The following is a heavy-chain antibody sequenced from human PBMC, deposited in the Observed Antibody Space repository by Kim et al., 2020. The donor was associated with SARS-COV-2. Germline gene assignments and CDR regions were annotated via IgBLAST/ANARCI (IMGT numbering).Heavy chain of an antibody. CDR1: GYTLTNYY. Sequence: ASVKVSCKASGYTLTNYYFHWVRQAPGQGLAWMGLINPSGCGTTYAQNFQGRVSLTRDTSTSTVYMELSSLRSDDTAVYYCAAYTVNYPSRCYLGQGTLV. CDR3: AAYTVNYPSRCY. V-gene: IGHV1-46*01. J-gene: IGHJ4*02. D-gene: IGHD1-7*01. CDR2: INPSGCGT.